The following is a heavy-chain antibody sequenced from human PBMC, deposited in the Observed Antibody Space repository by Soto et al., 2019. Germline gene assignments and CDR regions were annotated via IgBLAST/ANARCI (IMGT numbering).Heavy chain of an antibody. Sequence: QVQLQESGPGLVKPSQTLSLTCTVSGGSISSGGYYWSWIRQHPGKGLEWIGYIYYSGSTYYNPSLKSLVTISVDTSKNQFSLKLSSVTAADTAVYYCARDRDYGDYESRGMDVWGQGTTVTVSS. D-gene: IGHD4-17*01. V-gene: IGHV4-31*01. CDR2: IYYSGST. CDR1: GGSISSGGYY. J-gene: IGHJ6*02. CDR3: ARDRDYGDYESRGMDV.